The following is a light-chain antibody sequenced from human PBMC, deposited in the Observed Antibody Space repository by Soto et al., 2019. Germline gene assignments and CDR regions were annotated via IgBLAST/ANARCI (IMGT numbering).Light chain of an antibody. Sequence: QSALTQPASVSGSPGQSITISCTGTSSDVGPYKYVSWYQQHPGKAPKLIIYEVNNRPSGISNRFSGSKSGNTATLTISGLQPEDEADYHCSSYTSRASLVFGTGTQLTVL. CDR3: SSYTSRASLV. CDR1: SSDVGPYKY. J-gene: IGLJ2*01. CDR2: EVN. V-gene: IGLV2-14*01.